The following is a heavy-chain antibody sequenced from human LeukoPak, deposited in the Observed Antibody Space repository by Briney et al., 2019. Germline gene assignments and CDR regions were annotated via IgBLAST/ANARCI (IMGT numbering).Heavy chain of an antibody. CDR1: GDSVSSNSAA. J-gene: IGHJ4*02. CDR3: AREGYYYDSSGCYPRFGF. D-gene: IGHD3-22*01. V-gene: IGHV6-1*01. CDR2: SYYRSKWYN. Sequence: QTPSLTCAISGDSVSSNSAAWNWIRQSPSRGLEWLGRSYYRSKWYNDYAVSVKSRITIKADTSKNQFSLQLNSVTPEDAAVYYCAREGYYYDSSGCYPRFGFWGQGTLVPVSS.